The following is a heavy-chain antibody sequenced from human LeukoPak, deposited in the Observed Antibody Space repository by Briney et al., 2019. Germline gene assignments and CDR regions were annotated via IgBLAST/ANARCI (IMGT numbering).Heavy chain of an antibody. Sequence: ASVKVSCKASGYTFTSYGISWVRQAPGQGLEWMGWISAYNGNTNYAQKFQGRVTMTRDTSTSTVYMELSSLRSEDTAVYYCARGQGITNWFDPWGQGTLVTVSS. V-gene: IGHV1-18*01. CDR2: ISAYNGNT. CDR3: ARGQGITNWFDP. CDR1: GYTFTSYG. J-gene: IGHJ5*02. D-gene: IGHD3-10*01.